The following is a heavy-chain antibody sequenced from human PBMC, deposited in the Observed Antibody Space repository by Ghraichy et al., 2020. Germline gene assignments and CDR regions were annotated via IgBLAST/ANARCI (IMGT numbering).Heavy chain of an antibody. D-gene: IGHD3-3*01. CDR2: FNTGNGNT. CDR3: ARGGITIFGVVPIRDYYGMDV. V-gene: IGHV1-3*04. CDR1: GYTFTSYA. J-gene: IGHJ6*02. Sequence: ASVKVSCKASGYTFTSYAMHWVRQAPGQRLEWMGWFNTGNGNTKYSQKFQGRVTITRDTSASTAYMELSSLRSEDTAVYYCARGGITIFGVVPIRDYYGMDVWGQGTTVTVSS.